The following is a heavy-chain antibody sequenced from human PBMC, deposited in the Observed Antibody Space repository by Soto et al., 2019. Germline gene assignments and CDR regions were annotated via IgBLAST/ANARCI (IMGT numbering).Heavy chain of an antibody. CDR3: ARWRMTQDYYFDY. CDR1: GGSISSSSYY. D-gene: IGHD2-15*01. CDR2: IYYSGST. J-gene: IGHJ4*02. Sequence: QLQLQESGPGLVKPSETLSLTCTVSGGSISSSSYYWGWIRQPPGKGLEWIGSIYYSGSTYYNPSLKSRVTVSVDTSKNQFSLELRSVTAADTAVYYCARWRMTQDYYFDYWGQGTLVTVSS. V-gene: IGHV4-39*01.